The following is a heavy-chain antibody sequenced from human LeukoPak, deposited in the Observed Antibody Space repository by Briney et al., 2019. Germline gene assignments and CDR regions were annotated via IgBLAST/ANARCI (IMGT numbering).Heavy chain of an antibody. Sequence: ASVKVSCKASGYTFTSYYMHWVRQAPGQGLEWMGIINPSGGSTSYAQKFQGRVTMTRDTSTSTVYMELSSLRSEDTAVYYCARPSIEYYGSGSPSYWGQGTLVTVSS. J-gene: IGHJ4*02. CDR1: GYTFTSYY. CDR3: ARPSIEYYGSGSPSY. V-gene: IGHV1-46*01. CDR2: INPSGGST. D-gene: IGHD3-10*01.